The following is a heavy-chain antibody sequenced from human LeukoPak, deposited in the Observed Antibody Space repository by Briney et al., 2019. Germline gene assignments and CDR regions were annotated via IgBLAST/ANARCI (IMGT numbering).Heavy chain of an antibody. Sequence: GASLRLSCAASGFTFSSYVMSWVRQAPGKGLEWVSAISGSGGSTYYADSVKGRFTISRDNSKNTLYLQMNSLRAEDTAVYYCAKDIEMATTNWGQGTLVTVSS. CDR2: ISGSGGST. J-gene: IGHJ4*02. CDR3: AKDIEMATTN. D-gene: IGHD5-24*01. CDR1: GFTFSSYV. V-gene: IGHV3-23*01.